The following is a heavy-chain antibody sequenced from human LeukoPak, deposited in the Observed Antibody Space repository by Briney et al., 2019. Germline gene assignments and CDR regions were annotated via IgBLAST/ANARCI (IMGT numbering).Heavy chain of an antibody. J-gene: IGHJ4*02. CDR3: AKPDRYCSGGSCYWVY. V-gene: IGHV3-23*01. CDR2: ISGSGGST. CDR1: GFTFSSYA. D-gene: IGHD2-15*01. Sequence: GGSLRLSCAAPGFTFSSYAMSWVRQTPGKGLEWVSAISGSGGSTYYADSVKGRFTISRDNSKNTLYLQMNSLRAEDTAVYYCAKPDRYCSGGSCYWVYWGQGTLVTVSS.